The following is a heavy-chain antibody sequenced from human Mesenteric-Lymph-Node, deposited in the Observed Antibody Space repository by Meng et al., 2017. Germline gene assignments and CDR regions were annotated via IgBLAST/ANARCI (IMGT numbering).Heavy chain of an antibody. CDR3: VRGDWFDP. CDR1: GYTLTTYA. CDR2: INTNTGNP. Sequence: QVQLVQSWSEFKNPGASVKVSCKASGYTLTTYAMNWVRQAPGQGLEWMGWINTNTGNPTYAQGFTGRFVFSLDTSVNMAYLQITSIKAEDTAVYYCVRGDWFDPWGQGTLVTVSS. V-gene: IGHV7-4-1*04. J-gene: IGHJ5*02.